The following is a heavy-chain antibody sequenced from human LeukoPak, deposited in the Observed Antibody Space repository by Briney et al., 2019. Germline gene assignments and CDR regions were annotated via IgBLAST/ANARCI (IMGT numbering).Heavy chain of an antibody. CDR1: GFTFSSYS. D-gene: IGHD3-10*01. J-gene: IGHJ3*02. Sequence: GGSLRLSCAASGFTFSSYSMNWVRQAPGRGLEWVSSISGSSSYIYYADSVKGRFTISRDNAKNSLYLQMNSLRAEDTAMYYCARDDYYGSGSYWGAFDIWGQGTMVTVSS. V-gene: IGHV3-21*01. CDR2: ISGSSSYI. CDR3: ARDDYYGSGSYWGAFDI.